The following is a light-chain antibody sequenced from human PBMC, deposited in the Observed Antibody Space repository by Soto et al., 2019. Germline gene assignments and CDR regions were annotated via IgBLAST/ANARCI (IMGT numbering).Light chain of an antibody. CDR3: SSYTGNNNVV. V-gene: IGLV2-8*01. CDR2: DVT. CDR1: SSDVGGYNY. Sequence: QSVLTQPPSASGSPGQSVTISCTETSSDVGGYNYVSWYQQHPGKAPKLMIYDVTKRPSGVPYRFSGSKSGNTASLTVSGRQPEDEADYYCSSYTGNNNVVFGGGTKLTVL. J-gene: IGLJ3*02.